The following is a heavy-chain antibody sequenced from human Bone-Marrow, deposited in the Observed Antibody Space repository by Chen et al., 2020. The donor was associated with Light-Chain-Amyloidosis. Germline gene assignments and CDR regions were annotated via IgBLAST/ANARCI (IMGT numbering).Heavy chain of an antibody. CDR2: IYYSGST. V-gene: IGHV4-39*07. D-gene: IGHD3-22*01. CDR1: GGPISSSSYY. CDR3: ARDYYDSSGYTDAFDI. Sequence: QLQLQESGPGLVKPSETLSLTCTVPGGPISSSSYYWGWIRQPPGKGLEWIGSIYYSGSTYYNPSLKSRVTISVDTSKNQFSLKLSSVTAADTAVYYCARDYYDSSGYTDAFDIWGQGTMVTVSS. J-gene: IGHJ3*02.